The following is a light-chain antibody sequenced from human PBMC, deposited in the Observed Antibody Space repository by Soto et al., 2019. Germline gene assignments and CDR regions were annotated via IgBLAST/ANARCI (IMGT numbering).Light chain of an antibody. Sequence: GDTVTITCRASRSIGRALAWHQQRPGKAPKLVIHEAATLESAVPSRFRGSGSGIEFTITISRLHPDDFATYYCQPYAVYSPFGQGTKVE. CDR3: QPYAVYSP. CDR1: RSIGRA. CDR2: EAA. J-gene: IGKJ1*01. V-gene: IGKV1-5*03.